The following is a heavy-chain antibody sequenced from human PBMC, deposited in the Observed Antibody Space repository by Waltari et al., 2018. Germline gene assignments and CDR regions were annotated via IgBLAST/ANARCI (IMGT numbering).Heavy chain of an antibody. J-gene: IGHJ6*03. D-gene: IGHD3-3*01. CDR1: GFTLSSYG. CDR3: RGYDFWSGYYRGVDMDV. V-gene: IGHV3-33*01. CDR2: IWYDGSNK. Sequence: QVQLVESGGGVVQPGRSLRLSCAASGFTLSSYGMHWVRQAPGKGLEWVAVIWYDGSNKDYADSVKGRFTISRDNSKNTLYLQMNSLRAEDTAVYYCRGYDFWSGYYRGVDMDVWGKGTTVTVSS.